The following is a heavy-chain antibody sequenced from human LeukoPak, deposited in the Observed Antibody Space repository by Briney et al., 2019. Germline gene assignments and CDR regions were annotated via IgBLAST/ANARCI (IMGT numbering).Heavy chain of an antibody. CDR2: ISGSGGST. D-gene: IGHD3-22*01. CDR1: GFTFRTYA. V-gene: IGHV3-23*01. CDR3: AKDGYYSSDPFDM. Sequence: GGSLRLSCAASGFTFRTYAMSWVRQAPGKGVEWVSTISGSGGSTYYADSVKGLFTISRDNSKNTLFLQMSSLRAEDTAVYYCAKDGYYSSDPFDMWGQGTMVTVSS. J-gene: IGHJ3*02.